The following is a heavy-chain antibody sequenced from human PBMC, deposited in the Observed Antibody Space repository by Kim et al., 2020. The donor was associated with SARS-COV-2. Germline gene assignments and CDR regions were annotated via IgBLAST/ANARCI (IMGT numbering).Heavy chain of an antibody. CDR2: ISYDERTK. D-gene: IGHD3-16*02. CDR1: GFTFSSYG. CDR3: AKETQVGYSLSSYFDY. Sequence: GGSLRLSCAASGFTFSSYGMHWVRQAPGKGLEWVAVISYDERTKFYADSVKDRFTISRDNSKNTLYLQINNLRAEDTGVYYCAKETQVGYSLSSYFDYWG. J-gene: IGHJ4*01. V-gene: IGHV3-30*18.